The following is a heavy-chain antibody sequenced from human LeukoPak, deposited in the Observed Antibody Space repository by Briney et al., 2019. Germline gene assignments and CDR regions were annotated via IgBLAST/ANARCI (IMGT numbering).Heavy chain of an antibody. CDR2: IHYSGST. V-gene: IGHV4-39*07. CDR1: GGSVSSNDYY. CDR3: ARAPIAAAGTGPPDY. Sequence: SETLSLTCTISGGSVSSNDYYWGWIRQPPGRGLEWIGTIHYSGSTYYKASLKSRVTMSIDTSKKQFSLTLSSVTAADTAVYYCARAPIAAAGTGPPDYWGQGTLVTVSS. D-gene: IGHD6-13*01. J-gene: IGHJ4*02.